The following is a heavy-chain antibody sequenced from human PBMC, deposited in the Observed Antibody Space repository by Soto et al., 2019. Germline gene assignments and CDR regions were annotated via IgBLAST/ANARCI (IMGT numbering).Heavy chain of an antibody. Sequence: GGSLRLSCVASGFTFSSYSVNWVRQAPGKGLEWISYISSGSKTIYYADSVKGRFTVSRDNAKNSQFLQMNSLRDEDTAVYYCVREDILGVRSFDYWGQGTLVTVSS. V-gene: IGHV3-48*02. J-gene: IGHJ4*02. CDR3: VREDILGVRSFDY. CDR1: GFTFSSYS. D-gene: IGHD3-9*01. CDR2: ISSGSKTI.